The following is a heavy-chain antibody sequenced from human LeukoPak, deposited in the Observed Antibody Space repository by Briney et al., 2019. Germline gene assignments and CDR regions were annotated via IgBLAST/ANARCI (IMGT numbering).Heavy chain of an antibody. CDR1: GFTFSNVW. D-gene: IGHD5-18*01. CDR3: ARSVVGYYYFDS. V-gene: IGHV3-33*08. Sequence: GGSLRLSCAASGFTFSNVWMSWVRQAPGKGLEWVAVIWNDGSNKYYGDSVKGRFTISRDNSKNTLYLQMNSLRAEDTAIYYCARSVVGYYYFDSWGQGTLVTVSS. CDR2: IWNDGSNK. J-gene: IGHJ4*02.